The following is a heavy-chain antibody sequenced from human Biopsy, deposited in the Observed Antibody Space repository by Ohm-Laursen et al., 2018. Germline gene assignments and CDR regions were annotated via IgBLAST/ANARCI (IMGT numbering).Heavy chain of an antibody. D-gene: IGHD3-10*01. V-gene: IGHV1-69*04. CDR2: IIPILGTV. CDR1: GDTFTTSA. CDR3: ASGDIGGIGLDV. Sequence: SVKVSCNASGDTFTTSAISWVRQVPGQGLDWMGRIIPILGTVDYGQNFQGRVTIRGDTSTTFLELTSLRYDDTAVYYCASGDIGGIGLDVWGLGTTVTVSS. J-gene: IGHJ6*02.